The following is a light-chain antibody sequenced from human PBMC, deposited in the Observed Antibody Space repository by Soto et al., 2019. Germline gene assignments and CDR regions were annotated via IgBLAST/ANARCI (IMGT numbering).Light chain of an antibody. CDR2: NNS. V-gene: IGLV1-44*01. CDR1: SSNIGSNS. J-gene: IGLJ3*02. CDR3: AAWDDSLDARL. Sequence: QSVLTQPPSASGTPGQRVTLSCSGSSSNIGSNSVSWYQQFPGTSPKLLISNNSQRPSGVPDRFSGSKSVTSASLAISGRQSEDEASYFCAAWDDSLDARLFGGGTKLTVL.